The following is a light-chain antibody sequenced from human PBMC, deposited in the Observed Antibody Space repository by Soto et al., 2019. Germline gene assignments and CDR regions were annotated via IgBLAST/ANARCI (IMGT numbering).Light chain of an antibody. V-gene: IGLV2-8*01. CDR1: SSDVGDYNY. CDR3: SSYVASNNSVV. J-gene: IGLJ3*02. CDR2: EVT. Sequence: QSALTQPPSASGSPGQSVTISCTGTSSDVGDYNYVSWYQQHPGKAPKLFIYEVTKRPSGVPDRFSGSKSGNTASLIVSGLQAEDEADYYCSSYVASNNSVVVGGGTKLTVL.